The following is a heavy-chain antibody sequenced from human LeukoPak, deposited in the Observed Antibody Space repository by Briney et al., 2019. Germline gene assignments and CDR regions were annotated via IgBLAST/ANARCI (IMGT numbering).Heavy chain of an antibody. V-gene: IGHV4-34*01. Sequence: SETLSLTCAVYGGSFSGYYWSWIRQPPGKGLEWIGEINHSGSTNYNPSLKSRVTISVDTSKNQFSLKLSSVTAADTAVYYCARVRALYGDYAYYYYGMDVWGQGTTVTVSS. CDR2: INHSGST. J-gene: IGHJ6*02. CDR3: ARVRALYGDYAYYYYGMDV. D-gene: IGHD4-17*01. CDR1: GGSFSGYY.